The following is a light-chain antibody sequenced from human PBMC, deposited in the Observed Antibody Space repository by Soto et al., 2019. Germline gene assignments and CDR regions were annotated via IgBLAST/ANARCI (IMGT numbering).Light chain of an antibody. J-gene: IGKJ5*01. CDR1: QSISSW. CDR2: DAS. V-gene: IGKV1-5*01. Sequence: DIQMTQSPSTLSASVGDRVTITCRASQSISSWLAWYQQKPGKAPKLLIYDASSLESGVPSRFSGSGSGTGFTLTIISLQPDDFATYYCQQYNSYPITFGQGTRLEIK. CDR3: QQYNSYPIT.